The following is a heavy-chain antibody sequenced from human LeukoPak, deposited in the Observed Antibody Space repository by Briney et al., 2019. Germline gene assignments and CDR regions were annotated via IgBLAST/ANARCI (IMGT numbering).Heavy chain of an antibody. CDR2: IYYSGTT. CDR3: ARRLSTRSYYLDD. V-gene: IGHV4-39*01. J-gene: IGHJ4*02. D-gene: IGHD2/OR15-2a*01. Sequence: PSETLSLTCTVSGGSISISSDYWGWIRQPPGKGLDWIGDIYYSGTTNYNPSLKSRVTMSVHTSKNQSSLKLNSATAADTAVYYCARRLSTRSYYLDDWGQGTLVTVSS. CDR1: GGSISISSDY.